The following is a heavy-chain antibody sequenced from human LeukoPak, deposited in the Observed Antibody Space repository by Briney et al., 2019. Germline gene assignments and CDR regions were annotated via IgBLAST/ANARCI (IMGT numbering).Heavy chain of an antibody. CDR2: IYTSGST. CDR3: ARQVSSSSRGPFDY. D-gene: IGHD6-13*01. Sequence: SETLSLTCTVSGGSINSYYWSWIRQPAGKGLEWIGRIYTSGSTNYNPSLKSRVTMSVDTSKNQFSLKLSSVTAADTAVYYCARQVSSSSRGPFDYWGQGTLVTVSS. CDR1: GGSINSYY. V-gene: IGHV4-4*07. J-gene: IGHJ4*02.